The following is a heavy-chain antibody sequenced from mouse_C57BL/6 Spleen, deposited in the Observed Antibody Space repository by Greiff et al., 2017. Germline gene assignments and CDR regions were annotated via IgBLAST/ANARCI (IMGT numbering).Heavy chain of an antibody. CDR2: IYPGDGDT. Sequence: QVQLQQSGPELVKPGASVKISCKASGYAFSSSWMNWVKQRPGKGLEWIGRIYPGDGDTNYNGKFKGKATLTADKSSSTAYMQLSSLTSEDSAVYFCARDLYYGNLYAMDYWGQGTSVTVSS. CDR3: ARDLYYGNLYAMDY. J-gene: IGHJ4*01. D-gene: IGHD2-1*01. CDR1: GYAFSSSW. V-gene: IGHV1-82*01.